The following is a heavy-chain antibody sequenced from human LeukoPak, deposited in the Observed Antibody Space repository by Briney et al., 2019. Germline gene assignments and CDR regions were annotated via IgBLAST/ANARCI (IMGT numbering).Heavy chain of an antibody. CDR3: ARAGIGYCSDNTCSPDY. Sequence: GASVKVSCKASGYTFTNYAVNWVRQAPGQGLEWMGWINTDTENPTYAQGFTGRFVFSLDTSVSTAYLQISSLEAEDTAVYYCARAGIGYCSDNTCSPDYWGQGTLVTVSS. CDR1: GYTFTNYA. J-gene: IGHJ4*02. D-gene: IGHD2-15*01. V-gene: IGHV7-4-1*02. CDR2: INTDTENP.